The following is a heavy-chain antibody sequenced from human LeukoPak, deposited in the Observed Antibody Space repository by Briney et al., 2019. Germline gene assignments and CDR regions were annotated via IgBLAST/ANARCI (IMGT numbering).Heavy chain of an antibody. CDR1: GYTFTGYY. V-gene: IGHV1-46*01. CDR3: ARALPHRRLMDTTMEQHWFDP. J-gene: IGHJ5*02. CDR2: INPSGGNT. Sequence: ASVKVSCKASGYTFTGYYMHWVRQAPGQGLEWVGIINPSGGNTNYAQKFQGRVTMTRDMSTSTVYMELSSLRSEDTAMYYCARALPHRRLMDTTMEQHWFDPWGQGTLVTVSS. D-gene: IGHD5-18*01.